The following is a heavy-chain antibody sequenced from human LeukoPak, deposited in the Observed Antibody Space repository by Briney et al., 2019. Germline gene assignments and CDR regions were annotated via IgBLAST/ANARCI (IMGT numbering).Heavy chain of an antibody. CDR2: TFHSGSP. V-gene: IGHV4-4*01. D-gene: IGHD2-2*01. Sequence: GSLRLSCAASGFTFSSYAMSWVRQPPGKGLEWIGETFHSGSPNYNPSLRGRVTISVDKSNNQFSLRLRSVTAADTAVYFCARKVVPAASYWYFDVWDRGTLITVSS. J-gene: IGHJ2*01. CDR1: GFTFSSYAM. CDR3: ARKVVPAASYWYFDV.